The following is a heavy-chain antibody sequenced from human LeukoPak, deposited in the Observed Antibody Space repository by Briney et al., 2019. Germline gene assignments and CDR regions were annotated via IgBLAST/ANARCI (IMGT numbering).Heavy chain of an antibody. Sequence: PSETLSLTCAVYGGSFSGYYWSWIRQPPGKGLEWIGEINHSGSTNYNPSLKSRVTISVDTSKNQFSLKLSSVTAADTAVYYCARTNALHSSGSVWFDPWGQGTLVTVSS. CDR1: GGSFSGYY. D-gene: IGHD3-22*01. V-gene: IGHV4-34*01. J-gene: IGHJ5*02. CDR2: INHSGST. CDR3: ARTNALHSSGSVWFDP.